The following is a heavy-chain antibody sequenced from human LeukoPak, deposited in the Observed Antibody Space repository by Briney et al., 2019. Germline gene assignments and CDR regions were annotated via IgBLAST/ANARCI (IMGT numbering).Heavy chain of an antibody. Sequence: ASVKVSCKASGYTFTSYYMHWVRQAPGQGLEWMGIINPSGGSTSYAQKFQGRVTMTRDTSTSTVYMELSSPRSEDTAVYYCARPWGGGSYSVHGFCLGYWGQGTLVTVSS. D-gene: IGHD1-26*01. J-gene: IGHJ4*02. CDR2: INPSGGST. CDR3: ARPWGGGSYSVHGFCLGY. CDR1: GYTFTSYY. V-gene: IGHV1-46*01.